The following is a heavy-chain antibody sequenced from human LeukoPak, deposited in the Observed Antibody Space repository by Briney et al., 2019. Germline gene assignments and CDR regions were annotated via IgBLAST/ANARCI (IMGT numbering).Heavy chain of an antibody. CDR2: IIPIFGTA. Sequence: SVKVSCKASGGTFSSYAISWVRQAPGQGLEWMGGIIPIFGTANYAQKFQGRVTITADESTSTAYMELSSLRSEDTAVYYCATVRYSNYVSADYWGQGTLVTVSS. V-gene: IGHV1-69*13. J-gene: IGHJ4*02. D-gene: IGHD4-11*01. CDR3: ATVRYSNYVSADY. CDR1: GGTFSSYA.